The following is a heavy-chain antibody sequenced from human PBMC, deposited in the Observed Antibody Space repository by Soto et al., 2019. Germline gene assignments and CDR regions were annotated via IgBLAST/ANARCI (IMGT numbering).Heavy chain of an antibody. J-gene: IGHJ2*01. Sequence: QVQLVQSGAEVKKPGSSVKVSCKTSGGTFSSYAINWVRQAPGQGLEWMGGIIPIFGTANYAQKFQGRITSTADKSTNTAYMELRSLRSDDTTVYYCAGSPPPTVTMYSRFFDLWGRGTLVTVSS. CDR2: IIPIFGTA. CDR1: GGTFSSYA. V-gene: IGHV1-69*14. CDR3: AGSPPPTVTMYSRFFDL. D-gene: IGHD4-17*01.